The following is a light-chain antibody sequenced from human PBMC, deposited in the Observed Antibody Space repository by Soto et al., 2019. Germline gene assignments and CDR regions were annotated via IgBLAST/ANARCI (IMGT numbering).Light chain of an antibody. V-gene: IGKV1-5*01. J-gene: IGKJ2*01. CDR2: DAS. Sequence: DIQMTQSPSTLSASVGDTVTVTCRASQSVSGWLAWYQQKPGEAPKLLIYDASSLESGVPSRFSGSGSGTEFTITGSSRQPDDYAAYYCQQYNSYSYTFGQGTNVDIK. CDR1: QSVSGW. CDR3: QQYNSYSYT.